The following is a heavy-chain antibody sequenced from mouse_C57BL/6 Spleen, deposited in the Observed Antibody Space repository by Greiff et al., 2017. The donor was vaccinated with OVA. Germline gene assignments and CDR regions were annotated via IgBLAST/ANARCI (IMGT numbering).Heavy chain of an antibody. D-gene: IGHD1-1*01. V-gene: IGHV1-59*01. CDR3: ARGDITTAGDY. Sequence: QVQLQQPGAELVRPGTSVKLSCKASGYTFTSYWMHWVKQRPGQGLEWIGVIDPSDSYTNYNQKFKGKATLTVDTSSSTAYMQLSSLTSEDSAVYYCARGDITTAGDYWGQGTTLTVSS. J-gene: IGHJ2*01. CDR2: IDPSDSYT. CDR1: GYTFTSYW.